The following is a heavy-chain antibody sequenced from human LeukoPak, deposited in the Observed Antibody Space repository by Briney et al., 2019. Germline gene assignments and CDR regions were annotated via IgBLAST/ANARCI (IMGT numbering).Heavy chain of an antibody. Sequence: PSETLSLTCAVYGVSFSGYYWSWIRQPPGKGLEWIGEINHSGSTNYNPSLKSRVTISVDTSKNQFSLKLSSVTAADTAVYYCARGSGDSSGYYVFDYWGQGTLVTVSS. J-gene: IGHJ4*02. CDR3: ARGSGDSSGYYVFDY. D-gene: IGHD3-22*01. CDR1: GVSFSGYY. V-gene: IGHV4-34*01. CDR2: INHSGST.